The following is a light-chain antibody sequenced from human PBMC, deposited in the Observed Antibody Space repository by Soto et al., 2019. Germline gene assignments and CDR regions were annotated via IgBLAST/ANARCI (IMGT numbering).Light chain of an antibody. CDR1: QSVRTY. CDR3: QQRSNWPSST. J-gene: IGKJ5*01. CDR2: DAS. V-gene: IGKV3-11*01. Sequence: EVVLTQSPATLSLSPGERATLSCRASQSVRTYLAWYQQKPGQAPRLLIHDASSRATGIPARFSGRGSGTYFTRIISSLEPEDFAVYYCQQRSNWPSSTFGQGTRLEI.